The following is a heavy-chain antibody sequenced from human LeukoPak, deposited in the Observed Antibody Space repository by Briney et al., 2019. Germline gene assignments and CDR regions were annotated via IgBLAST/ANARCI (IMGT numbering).Heavy chain of an antibody. Sequence: PGGSLRLSCVASGFTFSSYEMNWVRQVPGKGLEWVSAISGGGGPTYYADSVKGRFTISRDNSKNTLYLQMNSLRAEDAAVYFCAKNSGYSWQYFFDYWGQGTLVTVSS. J-gene: IGHJ4*02. V-gene: IGHV3-23*01. CDR1: GFTFSSYE. CDR2: ISGGGGPT. CDR3: AKNSGYSWQYFFDY. D-gene: IGHD6-25*01.